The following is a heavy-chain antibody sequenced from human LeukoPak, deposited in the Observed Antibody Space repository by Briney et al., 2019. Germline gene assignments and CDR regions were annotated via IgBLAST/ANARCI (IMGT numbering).Heavy chain of an antibody. J-gene: IGHJ4*02. Sequence: SGGSLRLSCAASGFMFSSYAMNWVRQAPGKGLEWVSLISYDGNNKYYADSVTGRFTISRDNSKNTLYLQLNSLRAEDTAVYYCARAGHTSAWYYFEYWGQGTLVTVSS. CDR1: GFMFSSYA. D-gene: IGHD2-2*01. V-gene: IGHV3-30-3*01. CDR3: ARAGHTSAWYYFEY. CDR2: ISYDGNNK.